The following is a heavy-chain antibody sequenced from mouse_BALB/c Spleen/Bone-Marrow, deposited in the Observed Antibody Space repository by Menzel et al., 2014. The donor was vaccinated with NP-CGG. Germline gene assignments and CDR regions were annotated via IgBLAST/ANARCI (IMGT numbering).Heavy chain of an antibody. CDR3: GRDYDYDYSYAMDY. J-gene: IGHJ4*01. Sequence: QVQLQQSGAELAKPGASVKMSCKASGYTFTTYWMHWVKQRPGQGLEWIGNINPNTGYTEYNQKFKDKATLPADKSSSTAYMQLSSLTSEDSAVYYCGRDYDYDYSYAMDYWGQGTSVTVSS. V-gene: IGHV1-7*01. D-gene: IGHD2-4*01. CDR2: INPNTGYT. CDR1: GYTFTTYW.